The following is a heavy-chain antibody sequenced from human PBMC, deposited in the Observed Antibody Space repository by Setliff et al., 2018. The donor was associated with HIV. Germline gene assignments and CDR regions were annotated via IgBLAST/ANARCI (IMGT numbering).Heavy chain of an antibody. CDR2: INWSGHST. Sequence: RPGGSLRLSCAASGFTFDDYGMSWVRQAPGKGLDWVSGINWSGHSTGYVGSVTGRFTISRDNAKNSLYLQMNSLRAEDTAVYYCARGPSFVEYSSSSVDYYWYMDVWGKGTTVTVSS. V-gene: IGHV3-20*04. J-gene: IGHJ6*03. CDR1: GFTFDDYG. CDR3: ARGPSFVEYSSSSVDYYWYMDV. D-gene: IGHD6-6*01.